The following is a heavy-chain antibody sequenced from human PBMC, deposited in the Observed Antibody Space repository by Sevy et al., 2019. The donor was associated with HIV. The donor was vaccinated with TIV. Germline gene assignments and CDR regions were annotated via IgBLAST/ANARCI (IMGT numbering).Heavy chain of an antibody. D-gene: IGHD2-15*01. CDR1: GFTFSSHG. CDR3: AKGEGYCSGGSCNPGVS. V-gene: IGHV3-30*18. Sequence: EGSLRLSCAASGFTFSSHGMHWVRRAPGKGLEWVGLISFDGNKRYYPDSVKGRFTISRDNSKNTLYLQMNGLRAEDTAVYYCAKGEGYCSGGSCNPGVSWGQGTLVTVSS. J-gene: IGHJ5*02. CDR2: ISFDGNKR.